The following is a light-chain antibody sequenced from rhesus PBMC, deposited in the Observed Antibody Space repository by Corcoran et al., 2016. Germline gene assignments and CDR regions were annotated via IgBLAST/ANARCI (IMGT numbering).Light chain of an antibody. CDR1: QGISNY. CDR2: YAS. V-gene: IGKV1S16*01. J-gene: IGKJ4*01. CDR3: QQHTSYPPT. Sequence: DIQMTQSPSSLSASVGDTVTITCRASQGISNYLAWYQQKPGKAPKPLVYYASSLESGVPSRFSGSGSGTYFTITSSRLQPEDFATYYYQQHTSYPPTFSGGTKVEIK.